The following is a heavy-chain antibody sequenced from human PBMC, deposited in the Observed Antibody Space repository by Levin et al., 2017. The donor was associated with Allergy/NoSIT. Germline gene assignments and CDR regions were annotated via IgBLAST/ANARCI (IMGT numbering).Heavy chain of an antibody. CDR1: GFTFDDYA. J-gene: IGHJ5*02. CDR3: AKDIGHLPQYNWFDP. CDR2: ISWNSGSI. V-gene: IGHV3-9*01. Sequence: PGGSLRLSCAASGFTFDDYAMHWVRQAPGKGLEWVSGISWNSGSIGYADSVKGRFTISRDNAKNSLYLQMNSLRAEDTALYYCAKDIGHLPQYNWFDPWGQGTLVTVSS.